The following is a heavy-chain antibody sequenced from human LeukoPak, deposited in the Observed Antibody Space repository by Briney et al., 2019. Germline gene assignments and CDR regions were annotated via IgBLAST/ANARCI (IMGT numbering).Heavy chain of an antibody. J-gene: IGHJ6*02. CDR1: GFTFSSYA. V-gene: IGHV3-30*04. CDR2: ISYDGSNK. D-gene: IGHD3-22*01. CDR3: AGGYYDSSGYYYYGMDV. Sequence: GGFLSLSCAASGFTFSSYAMHWVRQAPGKGLEWVAVISYDGSNKYYADSVKGRFTISRDNSKNTLYLQMNSLRAEDTAVYYCAGGYYDSSGYYYYGMDVWGQGTTVTVSS.